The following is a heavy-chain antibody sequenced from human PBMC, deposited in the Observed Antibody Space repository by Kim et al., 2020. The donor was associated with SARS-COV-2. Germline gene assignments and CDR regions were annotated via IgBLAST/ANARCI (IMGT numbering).Heavy chain of an antibody. D-gene: IGHD6-13*01. CDR1: GGSISSSSYY. CDR2: IYYSGST. Sequence: SETLSLTCTVSGGSISSSSYYWGWIRQPPGKGLEWIGSIYYSGSTYYNPSLKSRVTISVDTSKNQFSLKLSSVTAADTAVYYCARVSPGIAAAGILPDAFDIWGQGTMVTVSS. CDR3: ARVSPGIAAAGILPDAFDI. J-gene: IGHJ3*02. V-gene: IGHV4-39*07.